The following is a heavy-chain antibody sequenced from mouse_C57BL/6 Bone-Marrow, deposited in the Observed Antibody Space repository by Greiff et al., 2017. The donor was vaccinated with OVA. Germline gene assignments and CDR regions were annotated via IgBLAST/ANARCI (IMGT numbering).Heavy chain of an antibody. D-gene: IGHD2-12*01. Sequence: QVQLQQSGAELARPGASVKLSCKASGYTFTSYGISWVKQRTGQGLEWIGEIYPRSGNTYYNEKFKGKAKLTADKSSSTAYMELRSLTSEDSAVYFCARWNSYYYFDYWGQGTTLTVSS. CDR1: GYTFTSYG. J-gene: IGHJ2*01. V-gene: IGHV1-81*01. CDR3: ARWNSYYYFDY. CDR2: IYPRSGNT.